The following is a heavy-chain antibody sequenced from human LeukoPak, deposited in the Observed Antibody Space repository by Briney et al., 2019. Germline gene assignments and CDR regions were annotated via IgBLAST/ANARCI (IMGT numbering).Heavy chain of an antibody. CDR3: ARGEHIVVVPAAIPLDY. V-gene: IGHV3-66*02. CDR1: GFTVSSNY. Sequence: GESLKISCAASGFTVSSNYMSWVRQAPGKGLEWVSVIYSGGSTYYADSVKGRFTISRDNSKNTLYLQVNSLRAEDTAVYYCARGEHIVVVPAAIPLDYWGQGTLVTVSS. D-gene: IGHD2-2*01. J-gene: IGHJ4*02. CDR2: IYSGGST.